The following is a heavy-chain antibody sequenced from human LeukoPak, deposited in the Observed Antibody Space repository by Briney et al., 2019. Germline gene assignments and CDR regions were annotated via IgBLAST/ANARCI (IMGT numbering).Heavy chain of an antibody. D-gene: IGHD6-13*01. Sequence: SETLSLTCTVSGGSNSSYYWSWITQAPGKGLEWLGYIYYSGSTNYNPSLKSRVTISVDTSKNQFSLKLSSVTAADTAVYYCARGLAAAGTSYFDYWGQGTLVTVSS. CDR2: IYYSGST. CDR3: ARGLAAAGTSYFDY. J-gene: IGHJ4*02. V-gene: IGHV4-59*01. CDR1: GGSNSSYY.